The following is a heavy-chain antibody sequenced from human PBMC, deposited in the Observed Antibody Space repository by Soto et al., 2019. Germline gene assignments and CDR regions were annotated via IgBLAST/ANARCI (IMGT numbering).Heavy chain of an antibody. CDR1: GYTFTSYG. Sequence: ASVKVSCKASGYTFTSYGISWVRQAPGQGLEWMGWISAYNGNTNYAQKLQGRVTMTTDTSTSTAYMELRSLRSDDTAVYYCATLTYDYYDSSGYFPVDGAFDIWGQGTTVTVS. V-gene: IGHV1-18*01. CDR3: ATLTYDYYDSSGYFPVDGAFDI. D-gene: IGHD3-22*01. CDR2: ISAYNGNT. J-gene: IGHJ3*02.